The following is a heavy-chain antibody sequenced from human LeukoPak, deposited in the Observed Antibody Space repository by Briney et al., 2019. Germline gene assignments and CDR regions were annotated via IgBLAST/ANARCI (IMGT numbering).Heavy chain of an antibody. D-gene: IGHD1-26*01. V-gene: IGHV4-61*02. J-gene: IGHJ4*02. CDR1: GGSISSGGYY. CDR3: TRGGELMNF. Sequence: SQTLSLTCTVSGGSISSGGYYWTWIRQPAGKRLEWIGRIYTSGSTNYNPSLKSRVTISIDASKNQFSLRLSSVTAADTAVYYCTRGGELMNFWGQGTLVTVSS. CDR2: IYTSGST.